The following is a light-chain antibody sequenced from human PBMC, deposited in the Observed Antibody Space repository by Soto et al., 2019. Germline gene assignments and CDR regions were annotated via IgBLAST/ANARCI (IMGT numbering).Light chain of an antibody. CDR2: DAS. V-gene: IGKV1-33*01. Sequence: DIQMTQSQSSLSASVGDRVTITCQASQDISNYLNWYQQKPGKAPKLLIYDASNLETGVPSRFSGSGSGTDFTFTISSLQPEDIATYHCQQYDNLPWTFGQGTKVEIK. J-gene: IGKJ1*01. CDR3: QQYDNLPWT. CDR1: QDISNY.